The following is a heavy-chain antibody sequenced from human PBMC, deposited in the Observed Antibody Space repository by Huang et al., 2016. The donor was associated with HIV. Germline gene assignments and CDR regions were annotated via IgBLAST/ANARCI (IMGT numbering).Heavy chain of an antibody. CDR1: GGCFSGYY. CDR3: ARERSI. Sequence: QVHLQQWGAGLLKPSGTLSLTCGVYGGCFSGYYWTWIRRSPGKGLEWIGEINHSGGTNYNPSLKSRVIMSVDTSKNQFSLKVYSLTAADTGIYYCARERSIWGQGTEVIVSS. J-gene: IGHJ3*02. CDR2: INHSGGT. V-gene: IGHV4-34*01.